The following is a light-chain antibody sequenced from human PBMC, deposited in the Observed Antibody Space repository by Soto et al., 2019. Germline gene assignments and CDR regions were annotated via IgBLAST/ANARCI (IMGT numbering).Light chain of an antibody. V-gene: IGLV1-40*01. CDR2: GNS. CDR3: QSYDSSLSGFLYV. CDR1: SSNIGAGYD. J-gene: IGLJ1*01. Sequence: QSVLTQPPSVSGAPGHRVTISCTGSSSNIGAGYDVHWYQQLPGTAPKLLIYGNSNRPSGVPDRFSGSKSGTSASLAITGLQAEDEADYYCQSYDSSLSGFLYVFGTGTKLTVL.